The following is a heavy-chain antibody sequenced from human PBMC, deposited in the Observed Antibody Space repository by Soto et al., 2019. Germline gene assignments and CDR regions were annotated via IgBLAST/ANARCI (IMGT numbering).Heavy chain of an antibody. CDR3: ARQSYFDSSGYGDYFDY. V-gene: IGHV5-51*01. Sequence: EVQLVQSGAEVKKSRESMKISCQVSGYSFTNYWIGWVRQMPGKGLECMGIIYPDDSDTRYSPSFQGQVAISVDKSISTAYLQWSTLKGSDTAIYYCARQSYFDSSGYGDYFDYWGQGTLVTVSS. CDR1: GYSFTNYW. D-gene: IGHD3-22*01. J-gene: IGHJ4*02. CDR2: IYPDDSDT.